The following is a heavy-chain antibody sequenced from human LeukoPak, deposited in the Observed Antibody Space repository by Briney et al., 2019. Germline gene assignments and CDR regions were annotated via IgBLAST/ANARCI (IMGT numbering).Heavy chain of an antibody. CDR1: GDSVSSNSAA. CDR3: ARALGEQQQVPPFDLPIDY. CDR2: TYYRSKWYN. Sequence: SQTLSLTCAISGDSVSSNSAAWNWIRQSPSRGLEWLGRTYYRSKWYNDYAVSVKSRMTINPDTSKNQFSLQLNSVTPEDTAVYYCARALGEQQQVPPFDLPIDYWGQGTLVTVSS. D-gene: IGHD6-13*01. V-gene: IGHV6-1*01. J-gene: IGHJ4*02.